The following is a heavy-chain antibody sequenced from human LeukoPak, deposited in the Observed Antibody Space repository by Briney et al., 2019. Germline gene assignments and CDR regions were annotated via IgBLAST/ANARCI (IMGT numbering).Heavy chain of an antibody. Sequence: SETLSLTCSVSGDSITYFYWSWIRQAAGKGLEWIGRFSSSGSTDYNASLKSRVTMSVDTSKNQFSLKLRSVTAADTAVYYCARFVGSSWLGFDIWGHGTMVTVSS. D-gene: IGHD6-13*01. CDR1: GDSITYFY. V-gene: IGHV4-4*07. CDR2: FSSSGST. J-gene: IGHJ3*02. CDR3: ARFVGSSWLGFDI.